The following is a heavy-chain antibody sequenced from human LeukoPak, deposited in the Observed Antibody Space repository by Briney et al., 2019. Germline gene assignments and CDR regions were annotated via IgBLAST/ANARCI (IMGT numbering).Heavy chain of an antibody. CDR3: ARERSYVMDP. CDR2: IIPIFGTA. V-gene: IGHV1-69*05. CDR1: GGTFSSYA. D-gene: IGHD3-10*02. J-gene: IGHJ5*02. Sequence: SVKVSCKASGGTFSSYAINWVRQAPGQGLEWMGGIIPIFGTANYAQKFQGRVTITTDESTSTAYMELSSLRSEDTAVYYCARERSYVMDPWGQGTLVTVSS.